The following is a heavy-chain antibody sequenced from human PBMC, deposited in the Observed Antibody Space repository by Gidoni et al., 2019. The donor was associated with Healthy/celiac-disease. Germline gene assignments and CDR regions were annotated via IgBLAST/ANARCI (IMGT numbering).Heavy chain of an antibody. Sequence: QVQLQQWGAGLLQPSETLSLTCAVYGGSFSGYYWSWIRQPPGKGLEWIGEINHSGSTNYNPSLKSRVTISVDTSKNQFSLKLSSVTAADTAVYYCASIAARPQRYYGMDVWGQGTTVTVSS. J-gene: IGHJ6*02. CDR1: GGSFSGYY. V-gene: IGHV4-34*01. D-gene: IGHD6-6*01. CDR2: INHSGST. CDR3: ASIAARPQRYYGMDV.